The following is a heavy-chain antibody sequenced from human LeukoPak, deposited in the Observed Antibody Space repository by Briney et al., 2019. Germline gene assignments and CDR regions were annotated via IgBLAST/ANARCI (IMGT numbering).Heavy chain of an antibody. CDR3: AKASSSWYFS. V-gene: IGHV3-23*01. CDR2: ITDSGGTT. Sequence: GGSLRRSCAASGFTFSSSAMSWVRQAPGKGLEWVSAITDSGGTTLYADSVQGRFTISRDNSKDTLSLQMNSLGAEDTAVYYCAKASSSWYFSWGQGTLVTVSS. CDR1: GFTFSSSA. J-gene: IGHJ5*02. D-gene: IGHD6-13*01.